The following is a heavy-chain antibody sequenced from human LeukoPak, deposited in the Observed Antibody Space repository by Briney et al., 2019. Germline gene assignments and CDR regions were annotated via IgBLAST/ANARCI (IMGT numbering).Heavy chain of an antibody. CDR1: GGSISGYY. Sequence: PSETLSLTCTVSGGSISGYYWSWIRQSPGKGLEWIAYISYSGSTNYNPSLKSRVTISVDKSKNQFSLKLSSVTAADTAVYYCARSPPLTAADFDYWGQGTLVTVSS. CDR2: ISYSGST. CDR3: ARSPPLTAADFDY. V-gene: IGHV4-59*01. J-gene: IGHJ4*02. D-gene: IGHD6-13*01.